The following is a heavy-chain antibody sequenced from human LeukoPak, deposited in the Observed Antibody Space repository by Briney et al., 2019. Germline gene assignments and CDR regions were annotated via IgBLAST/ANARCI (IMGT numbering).Heavy chain of an antibody. CDR3: ARVPLRDCSSTSCLRYFYMDV. J-gene: IGHJ6*03. CDR2: IYYSGST. CDR1: GGSITSYY. V-gene: IGHV4-59*01. D-gene: IGHD2-2*01. Sequence: SETLSLTCTVSGGSITSYYWNWIRQPPGKGLEWIGYIYYSGSTNYTPSLKSRVTISVDTSKNQFSLKLSSMTAADTAVYYCARVPLRDCSSTSCLRYFYMDVWGKGTTVTVS.